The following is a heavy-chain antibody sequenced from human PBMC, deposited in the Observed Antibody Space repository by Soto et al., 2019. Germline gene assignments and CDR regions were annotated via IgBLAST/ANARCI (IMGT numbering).Heavy chain of an antibody. CDR2: ISAYNGNT. J-gene: IGHJ6*02. CDR1: GYTFTSYG. D-gene: IGHD3-22*01. V-gene: IGHV1-18*01. CDR3: ARDLYYDSSGYYARTYYYGMDV. Sequence: QVQLVQSGAEVKKPGASVKVSCKASGYTFTSYGISWVRQAPGQGLEWMGWISAYNGNTNYAQKLQGRVTMTTDTSPSIAYMELRSLRSDDTAVYYCARDLYYDSSGYYARTYYYGMDVWGQGTTVTVSS.